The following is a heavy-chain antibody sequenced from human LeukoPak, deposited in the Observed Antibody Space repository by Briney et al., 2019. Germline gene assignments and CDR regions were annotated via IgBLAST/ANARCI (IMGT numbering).Heavy chain of an antibody. J-gene: IGHJ3*02. D-gene: IGHD2-2*02. CDR1: GGSFSGYY. CDR2: INHGGST. Sequence: SETLSLTCAVYGGSFSGYYWSWIRQPPGKGLEWIGEINHGGSTNYNPSLKSRVTISVDTSKNQFSLKLSSVTAADTAVYYCARDPVGYCSSTSCYMGAFDIWGQGTMVTVSS. CDR3: ARDPVGYCSSTSCYMGAFDI. V-gene: IGHV4-34*01.